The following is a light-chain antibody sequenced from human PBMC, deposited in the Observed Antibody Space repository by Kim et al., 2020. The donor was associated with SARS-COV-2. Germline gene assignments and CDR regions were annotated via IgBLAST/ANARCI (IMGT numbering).Light chain of an antibody. CDR3: QQDGGTPRT. Sequence: EIVLTQSPGTLSLSPGERATLSCRASQSVSSYLAWYQQRPGQAPRLIIYAASTRATGIPDRFSGSGSGTDFTLTISRLEPEDFAVYYCQQDGGTPRTFGQGTKVDIK. J-gene: IGKJ1*01. V-gene: IGKV3-20*01. CDR1: QSVSSY. CDR2: AAS.